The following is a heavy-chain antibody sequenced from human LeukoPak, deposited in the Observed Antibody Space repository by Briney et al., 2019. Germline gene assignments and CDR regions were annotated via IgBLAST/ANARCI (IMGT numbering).Heavy chain of an antibody. V-gene: IGHV3-23*01. CDR3: AKGSASARPYYFDY. Sequence: GGSLRLSCAGSGFTFTNYAMSWVRQAPGKGLEWVSAITDTGGSTYHADSVEGRFTISRDNSKNTLYLQMNSLRAEDTAVYYCAKGSASARPYYFDYWGQGTLVTVSS. D-gene: IGHD2-15*01. CDR2: ITDTGGST. J-gene: IGHJ4*02. CDR1: GFTFTNYA.